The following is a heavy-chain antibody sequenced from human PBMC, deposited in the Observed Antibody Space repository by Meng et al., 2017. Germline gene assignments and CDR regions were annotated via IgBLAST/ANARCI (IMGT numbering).Heavy chain of an antibody. CDR2: FDPEDGET. CDR3: AAYSGYDYYFDY. CDR1: GYTLTELS. Sequence: QGQRGQSGAEVKKPGASVKVSCKVSGYTLTELSMHWVRQAPGKGLEWMGGFDPEDGETIYAQKFQGRVTMTEDTSTDTAYMELSSLRSEDAAVYYCAAYSGYDYYFDYWGQGTLVTVSS. J-gene: IGHJ4*02. D-gene: IGHD5-12*01. V-gene: IGHV1-24*01.